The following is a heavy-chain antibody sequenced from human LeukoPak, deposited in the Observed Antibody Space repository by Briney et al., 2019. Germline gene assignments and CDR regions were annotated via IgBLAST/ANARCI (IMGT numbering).Heavy chain of an antibody. D-gene: IGHD2-15*01. Sequence: PETLSLTCTVSGYSIRSGYYWGWIRQPPGKGLEWIGSIYYSGSTYYNPSLKSRVTISVDTSKNQFSLKLSSVTAADTAVYYCASERYCSGGSCYPNWFDPWGQGTLVTVSS. V-gene: IGHV4-38-2*02. CDR1: GYSIRSGYY. CDR2: IYYSGST. J-gene: IGHJ5*02. CDR3: ASERYCSGGSCYPNWFDP.